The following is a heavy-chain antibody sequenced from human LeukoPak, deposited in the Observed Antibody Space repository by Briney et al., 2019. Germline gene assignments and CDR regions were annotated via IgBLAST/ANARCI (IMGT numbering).Heavy chain of an antibody. CDR2: ISGSGGST. CDR3: AKAQRNLWTAHFDY. CDR1: GFTFSTYG. V-gene: IGHV3-23*01. J-gene: IGHJ4*02. D-gene: IGHD2-21*02. Sequence: GGSLRLSCVASGFTFSTYGMSWVRQAPGKGLEWVSAISGSGGSTYYADSVKGRFTISRDNSKNTLYLQMNSLRAEDTAVYYCAKAQRNLWTAHFDYWGQGTLVTVSS.